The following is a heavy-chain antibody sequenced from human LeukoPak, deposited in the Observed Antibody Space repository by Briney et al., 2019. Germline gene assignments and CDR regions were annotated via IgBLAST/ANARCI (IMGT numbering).Heavy chain of an antibody. J-gene: IGHJ4*02. CDR2: IYQSGST. CDR3: ARHIAYSSSWYAPLDY. D-gene: IGHD6-13*01. CDR1: GYSISNGYY. V-gene: IGHV4-38-2*02. Sequence: SETLSLTCSVSGYSISNGYYWGWIRQPPGKGLEWIGSIYQSGSTYYNPSLKSRVTISVDTSKNQFSLKLSSVTAADTAVYYCARHIAYSSSWYAPLDYWGQGTLVTVSS.